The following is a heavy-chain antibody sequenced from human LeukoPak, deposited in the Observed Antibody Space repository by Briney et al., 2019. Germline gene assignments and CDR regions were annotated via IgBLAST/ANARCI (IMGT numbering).Heavy chain of an antibody. V-gene: IGHV3-15*04. J-gene: IGHJ4*02. D-gene: IGHD5-12*01. Sequence: GGSLRLSCAASGFTFSDAWMSWVRQAPGKGLEWVGRIESKTDGGTTDYAAPVKGRFTISRDDSRNMVSLQMNSPKTEDTAVYYCITLRRGYWGQGTLVTVSS. CDR3: ITLRRGY. CDR1: GFTFSDAW. CDR2: IESKTDGGTT.